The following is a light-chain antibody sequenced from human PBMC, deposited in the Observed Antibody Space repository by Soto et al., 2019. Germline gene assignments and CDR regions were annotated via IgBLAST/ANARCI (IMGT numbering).Light chain of an antibody. CDR1: QSVSSY. J-gene: IGKJ4*01. CDR2: DAS. V-gene: IGKV3-11*01. CDR3: QHRSNWPLT. Sequence: EVVLTQSPATLSLSPGERATLSCRASQSVSSYLAWYQQKPGQAPRLLIYDASNRATGIPARFSGSGSGTDFTLTISRVEPEDFAVYYCQHRSNWPLTFGGGTRVEIK.